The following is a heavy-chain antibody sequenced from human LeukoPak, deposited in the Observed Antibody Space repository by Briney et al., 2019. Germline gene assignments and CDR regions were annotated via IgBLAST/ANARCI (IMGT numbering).Heavy chain of an antibody. J-gene: IGHJ3*02. V-gene: IGHV3-20*04. CDR3: GVAGRGGAFDI. CDR1: GFTFDEYG. CDR2: INWDGGST. D-gene: IGHD6-19*01. Sequence: GESLKISCAASGFTFDEYGMSWVRQAPGKGLEWGSGINWDGGSTGYAASVKGRFTISRDKAKNSQYLQMNSLRAEDTALYYCGVAGRGGAFDIWGQGTMVTVSS.